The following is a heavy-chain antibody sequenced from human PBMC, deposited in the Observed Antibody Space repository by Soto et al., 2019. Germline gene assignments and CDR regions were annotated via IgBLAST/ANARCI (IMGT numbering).Heavy chain of an antibody. CDR2: IYYSGST. D-gene: IGHD3-10*01. Sequence: PSETLSLTCTVSGGSITTYYWSWIRQPPGKGLEWIGYIYYSGSTNYNPSLKSRVTISIDRSKNQFSLKLSSVTAADTAVYYCARRTTSGYYGSGNYYNEVNWFDPWGQGTLVTVS. CDR3: ARRTTSGYYGSGNYYNEVNWFDP. V-gene: IGHV4-59*08. CDR1: GGSITTYY. J-gene: IGHJ5*02.